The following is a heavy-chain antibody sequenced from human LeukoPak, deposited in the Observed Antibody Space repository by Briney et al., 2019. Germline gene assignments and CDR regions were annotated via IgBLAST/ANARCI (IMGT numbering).Heavy chain of an antibody. CDR1: RGSISSSSYY. CDR3: ARQTSVTYANWFDP. CDR2: IYYSGST. D-gene: IGHD4-17*01. J-gene: IGHJ5*02. Sequence: SETLSLTCTVSRGSISSSSYYWGWIRQPPGKGLEWIGSIYYSGSTYYNPSLKSRVTITVDTSKNQFSLKLSSVTAADTAVYYCARQTSVTYANWFDPWGQGTLVTVST. V-gene: IGHV4-39*01.